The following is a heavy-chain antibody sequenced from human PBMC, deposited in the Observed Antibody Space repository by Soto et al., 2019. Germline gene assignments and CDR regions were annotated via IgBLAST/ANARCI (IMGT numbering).Heavy chain of an antibody. CDR3: ARSGSPTYNPYYYGMDV. V-gene: IGHV4-61*01. J-gene: IGHJ6*02. CDR2: IYFNGVT. CDR1: GGSVSSGTDF. D-gene: IGHD1-1*01. Sequence: TSETLSLTCAVAGGSVSSGTDFWSWIRQPPGKGLEWVGYIYFNGVTNYNPSLKSRVTISADTSKNQFSLNLSSVTAADTAVYFCARSGSPTYNPYYYGMDVWGQGTTVTVSS.